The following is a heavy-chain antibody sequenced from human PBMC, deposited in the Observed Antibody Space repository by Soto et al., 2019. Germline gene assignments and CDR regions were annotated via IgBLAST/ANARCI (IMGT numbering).Heavy chain of an antibody. J-gene: IGHJ4*02. CDR1: GGSISSGGYY. Sequence: SETLSLTCTVSGGSISSGGYYWSWIRQYPGKGLEWIGYIYYSGSTYYNPSLKSRVTISVDTSKNQFSLKLSSVTAADTAVYYCAGHTAMAYFDYWGQGTLVTVSS. CDR3: AGHTAMAYFDY. V-gene: IGHV4-31*03. CDR2: IYYSGST. D-gene: IGHD5-18*01.